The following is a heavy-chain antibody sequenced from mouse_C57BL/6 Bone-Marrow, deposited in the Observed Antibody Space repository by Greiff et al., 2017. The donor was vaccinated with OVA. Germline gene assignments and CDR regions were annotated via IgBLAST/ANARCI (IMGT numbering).Heavy chain of an antibody. CDR2: IYPGSGST. CDR1: GYTFTSYW. V-gene: IGHV1-55*01. Sequence: QVQLQQPGAELVKPGASVKMSCKASGYTFTSYWITWVKQRPGQGLEWIGDIYPGSGSTNYNEKFKSKATLTVDTSSSPAYIQLISLTSEDSAVYYCARFLDYDSPWFAYWGQGTLVTVSA. D-gene: IGHD2-4*01. CDR3: ARFLDYDSPWFAY. J-gene: IGHJ3*01.